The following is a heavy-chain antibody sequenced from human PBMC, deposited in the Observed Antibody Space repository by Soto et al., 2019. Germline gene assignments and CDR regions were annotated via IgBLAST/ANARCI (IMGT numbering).Heavy chain of an antibody. V-gene: IGHV2-26*01. D-gene: IGHD6-19*01. CDR1: GFSLSNARMG. CDR2: IFSNDEK. Sequence: QVTLKESGPVLVKPTETLTLTCTVSGFSLSNARMGVSWIRQPPGKALEWLAHIFSNDEKSYSTSLKSRLTISKDTSKSPVVLTMTNMDPVDTATYYCARIPVGIAVAGVGAFDIWGQGTMVTVSS. CDR3: ARIPVGIAVAGVGAFDI. J-gene: IGHJ3*02.